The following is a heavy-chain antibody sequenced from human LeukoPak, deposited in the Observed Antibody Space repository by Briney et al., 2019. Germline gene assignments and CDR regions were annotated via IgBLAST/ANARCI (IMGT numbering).Heavy chain of an antibody. CDR3: ATRAVAAPY. V-gene: IGHV3-66*01. D-gene: IGHD6-19*01. CDR2: IYSGGST. J-gene: IGHJ4*02. Sequence: QTGGSLRLSCAASGFTVSSNYMSWVRQAPGKGLEWVSVIYSGGSTYYADSVKGRFIIFRDSSKNTLYLQMNSLRVEDTAVYYCATRAVAAPYWGQGTLVTVSS. CDR1: GFTVSSNY.